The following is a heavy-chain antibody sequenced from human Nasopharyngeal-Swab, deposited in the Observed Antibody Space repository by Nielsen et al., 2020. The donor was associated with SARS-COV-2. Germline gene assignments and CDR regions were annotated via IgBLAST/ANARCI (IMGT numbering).Heavy chain of an antibody. CDR3: ASITLPSTSYKGDGFDP. CDR2: IYYSGST. CDR1: GGSICSSSYY. D-gene: IGHD2-2*01. V-gene: IGHV4-39*01. J-gene: IGHJ5*02. Sequence: SETLSLTCTVSGGSICSSSYYWGWIRQPPGKGLEWIGSIYYSGSTYYNPSLKSRVTISVDTSKNQFSLKLSSVTAADTAVYYCASITLPSTSYKGDGFDPWGQGTLVTVSS.